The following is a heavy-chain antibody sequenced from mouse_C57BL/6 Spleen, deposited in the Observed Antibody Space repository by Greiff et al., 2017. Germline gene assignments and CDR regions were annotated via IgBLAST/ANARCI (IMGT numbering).Heavy chain of an antibody. CDR1: GYTFTDYY. CDR2: INPNNGGT. Sequence: EVQLQQSGPELVKPGASVKISCKASGYTFTDYYMNWVKQSHGKSLEWIGDINPNNGGTSYNQKFKGKATLTVDKSSSTAYMELRSLTSEDSAVYYCARERAYHSLGGFAYWGQGTLVTVSA. CDR3: ARERAYHSLGGFAY. J-gene: IGHJ3*01. D-gene: IGHD2-12*01. V-gene: IGHV1-26*01.